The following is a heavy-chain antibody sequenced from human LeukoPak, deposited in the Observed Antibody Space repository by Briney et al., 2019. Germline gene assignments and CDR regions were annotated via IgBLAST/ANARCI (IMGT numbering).Heavy chain of an antibody. V-gene: IGHV4-59*01. D-gene: IGHD6-13*01. Sequence: SETLSLTCTVSGGSISSYYWSWIRQPPGKGLEWIGYIYYSGSTNYNPSLKSRVTISVDTSRNQFSLKLSSVTAADTAVYYCARDLYSSSWLNYFDYWGQGTLVTVSS. J-gene: IGHJ4*02. CDR1: GGSISSYY. CDR3: ARDLYSSSWLNYFDY. CDR2: IYYSGST.